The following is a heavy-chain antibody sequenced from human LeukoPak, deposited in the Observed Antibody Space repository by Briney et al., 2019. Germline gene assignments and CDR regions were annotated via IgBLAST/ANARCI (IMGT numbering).Heavy chain of an antibody. CDR1: GFTFSSYA. V-gene: IGHV3-48*03. D-gene: IGHD3-3*01. CDR2: ISSSGSTI. CDR3: ARDSTCDFWSGCYYFDY. J-gene: IGHJ4*02. Sequence: PGGSLRLSCVVSGFTFSSYAMNWVRQAPGKRLEWVSYISSSGSTIHYADSVKGRFTISRDNAKNSVYLQMNSLRAEDTAVYYCARDSTCDFWSGCYYFDYWGPGTLVTVSS.